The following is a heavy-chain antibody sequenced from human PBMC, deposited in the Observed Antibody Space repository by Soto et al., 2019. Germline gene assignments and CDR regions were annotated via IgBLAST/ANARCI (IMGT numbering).Heavy chain of an antibody. Sequence: ASVKVSCKASGYTFTSYAMHWVRQAPGQRLEWMGWINAGNGNTKYSQKFQGRVTITRDTSASTAYMELSSLRSEDTAVYYCARGSSSPTGYYYYGMDVWGQGXTVTVSS. CDR3: ARGSSSPTGYYYYGMDV. CDR2: INAGNGNT. CDR1: GYTFTSYA. J-gene: IGHJ6*02. V-gene: IGHV1-3*01. D-gene: IGHD6-6*01.